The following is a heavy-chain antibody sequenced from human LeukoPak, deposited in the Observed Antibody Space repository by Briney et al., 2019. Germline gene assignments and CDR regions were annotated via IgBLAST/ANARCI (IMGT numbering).Heavy chain of an antibody. Sequence: GGSLRLSCAASGFSISDYSMNWVRQAPGKGLEWVSYISASSRTTYYADSVKGRFTISRDNARNSLFLQMNSLRAEDTALYFCAKKAQYNGNYPLDYWGQGTLVTVSS. CDR1: GFSISDYS. D-gene: IGHD1-26*01. CDR2: ISASSRTT. V-gene: IGHV3-48*01. CDR3: AKKAQYNGNYPLDY. J-gene: IGHJ4*02.